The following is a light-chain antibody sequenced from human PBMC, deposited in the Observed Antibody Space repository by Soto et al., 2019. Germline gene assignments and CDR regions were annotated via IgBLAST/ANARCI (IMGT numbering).Light chain of an antibody. V-gene: IGKV3-20*01. J-gene: IGKJ1*01. CDR1: QSISRY. CDR3: QQYGGSPRT. Sequence: VVLTQSPGTLSLSPGDRTTLSCRASQSISRYLAWYQQKPGQGPRLLIYGASTRATGIPARFSGSGSGTEFTLTISSLQSEDFAVYYCQQYGGSPRTFGQGTKVDI. CDR2: GAS.